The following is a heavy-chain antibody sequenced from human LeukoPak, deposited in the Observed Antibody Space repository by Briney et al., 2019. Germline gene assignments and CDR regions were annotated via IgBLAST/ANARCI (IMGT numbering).Heavy chain of an antibody. CDR2: IYPDDSDT. V-gene: IGHV5-51*01. CDR3: ARRSYYDSGGYYYDF. CDR1: GYIFTNYR. J-gene: IGHJ4*02. D-gene: IGHD3-22*01. Sequence: PGESLKISCKGSGYIFTNYRIAWVRQMPGKGLEWMGIIYPDDSDTRYSPSFQGQVTISADKSISTAYLQWSSLKASDTAMYYCARRSYYDSGGYYYDFWGQGALVTVSS.